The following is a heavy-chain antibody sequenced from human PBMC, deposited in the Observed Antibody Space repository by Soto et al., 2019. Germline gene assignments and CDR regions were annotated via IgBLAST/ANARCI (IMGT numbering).Heavy chain of an antibody. Sequence: GGSLRLSCAASGFTFSNYAMSWVRQAPGKGLEWVSSTSGSGGSTYYADSVKGRFTTSRDNSKSTLYLQMNSLRAEDTAVYYCASNRPDYWGQGTLVTVSS. CDR3: ASNRPDY. V-gene: IGHV3-23*01. J-gene: IGHJ4*02. CDR1: GFTFSNYA. CDR2: TSGSGGST.